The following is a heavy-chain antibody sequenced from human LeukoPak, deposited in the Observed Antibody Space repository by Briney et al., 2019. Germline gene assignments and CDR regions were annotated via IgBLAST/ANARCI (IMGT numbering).Heavy chain of an antibody. CDR2: ISSSGSTI. CDR3: AKRHLNYYDSSGYRTYYFDY. J-gene: IGHJ4*02. D-gene: IGHD3-22*01. V-gene: IGHV3-48*03. CDR1: GFTFSSYE. Sequence: PGGSLRLPCAASGFTFSSYEMNWVRQAPGKGLEWVSYISSSGSTIYYADSVKGRFTISRDNSKNTLYLQMNSLRVEDTALYYCAKRHLNYYDSSGYRTYYFDYWGQGTLVTVSS.